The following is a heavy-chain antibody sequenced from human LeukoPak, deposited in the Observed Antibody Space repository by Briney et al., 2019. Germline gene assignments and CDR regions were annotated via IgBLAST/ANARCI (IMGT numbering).Heavy chain of an antibody. V-gene: IGHV1-2*02. CDR1: GYTFTSYG. D-gene: IGHD3-22*01. J-gene: IGHJ4*02. Sequence: ASVKVSCKASGYTFTSYGISWVRQAPGQGLEWMGWINPNSGGTNYAQKFQGRVTMTRDTSISTAYMELSRLRSDDTAVYYCARVEDDSSGYYYGGHYFDYWGQGTLVTLSS. CDR3: ARVEDDSSGYYYGGHYFDY. CDR2: INPNSGGT.